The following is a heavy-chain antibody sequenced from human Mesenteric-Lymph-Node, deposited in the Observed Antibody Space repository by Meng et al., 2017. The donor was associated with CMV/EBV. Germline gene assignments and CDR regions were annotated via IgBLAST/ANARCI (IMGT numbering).Heavy chain of an antibody. J-gene: IGHJ6*02. CDR2: ISGDGDST. Sequence: GESLKISCAASGFTFSSYAMNWVRQAPGKGLEWVSSISGDGDSTYYADAVKGRFTISRDNSKSTLFLQVNSLRAEDTAIYYCAKCYYDFWSDYFPPTNAMDVWGQGTTVTVSS. CDR1: GFTFSSYA. D-gene: IGHD3-3*01. V-gene: IGHV3-23*01. CDR3: AKCYYDFWSDYFPPTNAMDV.